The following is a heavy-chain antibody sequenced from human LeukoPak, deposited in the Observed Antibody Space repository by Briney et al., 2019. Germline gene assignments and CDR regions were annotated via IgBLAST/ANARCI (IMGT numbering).Heavy chain of an antibody. J-gene: IGHJ4*02. CDR2: INHSGST. V-gene: IGHV4-34*01. CDR1: GGSFSGYY. CDR3: ARAYKGIAAAGAGY. D-gene: IGHD6-13*01. Sequence: PSETLSLTCAVYGGSFSGYYWSWIRQPPGKGLEWIGEINHSGSTNYNPSLKSRVTISVDTSKNQFSLKLSSVTAADTAVYYCARAYKGIAAAGAGYWGQGTLVTVSS.